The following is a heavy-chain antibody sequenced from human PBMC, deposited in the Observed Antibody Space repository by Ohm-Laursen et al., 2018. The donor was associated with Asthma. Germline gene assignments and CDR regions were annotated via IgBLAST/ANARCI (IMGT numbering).Heavy chain of an antibody. V-gene: IGHV3-30*05. J-gene: IGHJ4*02. CDR2: ISSDGSNK. CDR1: GFTFSDYG. CDR3: ARRSKICYDTSHCFFDY. D-gene: IGHD2-2*01. Sequence: SLRLSCSASGFTFSDYGMHWDRQAPGKGLEWVAIISSDGSNKFHAESVKGRITPSRDNSKNTLYLEMNSLRAEDTAVYYCARRSKICYDTSHCFFDYWGQGILVTVSS.